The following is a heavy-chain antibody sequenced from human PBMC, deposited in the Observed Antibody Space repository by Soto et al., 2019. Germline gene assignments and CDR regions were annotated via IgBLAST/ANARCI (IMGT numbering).Heavy chain of an antibody. J-gene: IGHJ4*02. CDR2: INHSGST. Sequence: SETLSLTCAVYGGSFSGYYWSWIRQPPGKGLEWIGEINHSGSTNYNPSLKSRVTISVDTSKNQFSLKLSSVTAADTAVYYCARQYDFWSGRPTNYFDYWGQGTLVTVSS. D-gene: IGHD3-3*01. CDR1: GGSFSGYY. V-gene: IGHV4-34*01. CDR3: ARQYDFWSGRPTNYFDY.